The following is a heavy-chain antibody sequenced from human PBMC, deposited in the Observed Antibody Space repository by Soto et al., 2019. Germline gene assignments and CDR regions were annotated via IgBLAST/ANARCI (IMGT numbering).Heavy chain of an antibody. D-gene: IGHD6-13*01. CDR2: MNPNSGNT. CDR1: GYTFTSYD. CDR3: ARGRGKQQLVPYYYGMDV. J-gene: IGHJ6*02. Sequence: ASVKVSCKASGYTFTSYDINWVRQATGQGLEWMGWMNPNSGNTGYAQKFQGRVTMTRNTSISTAYMELSSLRSEDTAVYYCARGRGKQQLVPYYYGMDVWRQGTTVTVSS. V-gene: IGHV1-8*01.